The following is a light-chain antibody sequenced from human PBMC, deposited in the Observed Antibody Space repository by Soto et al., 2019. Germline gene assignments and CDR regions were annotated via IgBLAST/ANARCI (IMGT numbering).Light chain of an antibody. J-gene: IGLJ1*01. CDR2: EVS. CDR3: CSYAGSPGG. Sequence: QSVLTQPASVSGSPGQSITISCTGNNIDFGCYYLVSWYQQHPGKAPKLMIYEVSKRPSGVSNRFSGSKSGNTASLTISGLQAEDEADYYCCSYAGSPGGFGTGTKVTVL. CDR1: NIDFGCYYL. V-gene: IGLV2-23*02.